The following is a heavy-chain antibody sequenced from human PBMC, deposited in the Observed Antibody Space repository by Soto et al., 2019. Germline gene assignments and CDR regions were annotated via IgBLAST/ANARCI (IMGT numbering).Heavy chain of an antibody. CDR1: VFSVTIRGKG. CDR3: AHSSSSWYFPFDY. J-gene: IGHJ4*02. V-gene: IGHV2-5*02. D-gene: IGHD6-13*01. Sequence: KRTPSFTVTFSISVFSVTIRGKGVGWIRQPPGKALEWLALIYWDDDKRYSPSLKSRLTITKDTSKNQVVLTMTNMDPVDTATYYCAHSSSSWYFPFDYWGQGTLVTVSS. CDR2: IYWDDDK.